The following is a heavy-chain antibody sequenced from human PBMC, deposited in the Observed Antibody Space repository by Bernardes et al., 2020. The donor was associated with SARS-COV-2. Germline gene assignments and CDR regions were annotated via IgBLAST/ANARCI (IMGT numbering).Heavy chain of an antibody. V-gene: IGHV3-21*01. J-gene: IGHJ6*02. CDR3: ASGGHYAYYYYGMDV. Sequence: SLRLSCAASGFTFSSYSMNWVRQAPGKGLEWVSSISSSSSYIYYADSVKGRFTISRDNAKNSLYLQMNSLRAEDTAVYYCASGGHYAYYYYGMDVWGQGTTVTVSS. CDR1: GFTFSSYS. CDR2: ISSSSSYI. D-gene: IGHD3-16*01.